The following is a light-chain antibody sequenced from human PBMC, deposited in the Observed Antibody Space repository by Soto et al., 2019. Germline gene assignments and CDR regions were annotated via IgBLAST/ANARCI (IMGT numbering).Light chain of an antibody. CDR2: GNT. J-gene: IGLJ2*01. Sequence: QSVLTQSPSVSGAPGQRVTISCTGSRSNLGAGHDVHWYQQLPGAAPKLLIYGNTNRPSGVPERFPGSKSGTSASLAITGLQTEDEADYYCQSYDRTVGVYVVFGGGTKLTVL. CDR1: RSNLGAGHD. CDR3: QSYDRTVGVYVV. V-gene: IGLV1-40*01.